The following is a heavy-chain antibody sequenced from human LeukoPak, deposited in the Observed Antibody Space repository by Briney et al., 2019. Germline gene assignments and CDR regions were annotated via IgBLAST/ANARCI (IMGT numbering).Heavy chain of an antibody. Sequence: PGGSLRLSCAASGFTFSSYGMHWVRQAPGKGLEWVAVIWYDGSNKYYADSVKGRFTVSRDNSKNTLYLQMNSLRAEDTAVCYCARDIFAGQGSYFDYWGQGTLVTVSS. J-gene: IGHJ4*02. CDR3: ARDIFAGQGSYFDY. V-gene: IGHV3-33*01. D-gene: IGHD3-3*02. CDR1: GFTFSSYG. CDR2: IWYDGSNK.